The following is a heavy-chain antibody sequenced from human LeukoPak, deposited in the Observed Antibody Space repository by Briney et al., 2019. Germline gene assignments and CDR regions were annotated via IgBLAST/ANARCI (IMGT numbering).Heavy chain of an antibody. CDR3: ARGKASFYDY. Sequence: PGGSLRLSCAASGFTFSSYGMHWVRQAPGKGLEWVAFIRYGGSNKYYADSVKGRFTISRDNSKNTLYLQMNSLRTEDTAVYYCARGKASFYDYWGQGTLVTVSS. D-gene: IGHD2/OR15-2a*01. CDR2: IRYGGSNK. J-gene: IGHJ4*02. CDR1: GFTFSSYG. V-gene: IGHV3-30*02.